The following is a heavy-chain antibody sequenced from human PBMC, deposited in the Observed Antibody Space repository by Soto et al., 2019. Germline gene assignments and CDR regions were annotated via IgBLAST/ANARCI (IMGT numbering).Heavy chain of an antibody. Sequence: ASVKVSCKASGGTFSSYAISWVRQAPGQGLEWMGGIIPIFGTANYAQKFQGRVTITADESTSTAYMELSSLRSEDTAVYYCAREDLRVVKIGAFDIWGQGTMVTVSS. J-gene: IGHJ3*02. V-gene: IGHV1-69*13. CDR1: GGTFSSYA. D-gene: IGHD2-15*01. CDR2: IIPIFGTA. CDR3: AREDLRVVKIGAFDI.